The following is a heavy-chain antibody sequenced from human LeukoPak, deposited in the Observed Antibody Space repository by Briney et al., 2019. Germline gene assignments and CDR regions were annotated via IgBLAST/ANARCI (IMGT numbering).Heavy chain of an antibody. Sequence: PSETLSLTCTVSGGSISSYYWSWIRQPPGKGLEWIGYIYYSGSTNYNPSLTSRVTISVDTSKNQISLKLRSVSAAATAVYYCAGHRGSSWPSDAFDIWGQGTMVTVSS. CDR2: IYYSGST. CDR1: GGSISSYY. J-gene: IGHJ3*02. CDR3: AGHRGSSWPSDAFDI. D-gene: IGHD6-13*01. V-gene: IGHV4-59*08.